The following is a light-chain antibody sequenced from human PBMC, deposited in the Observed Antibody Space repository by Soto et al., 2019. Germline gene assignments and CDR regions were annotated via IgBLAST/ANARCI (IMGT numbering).Light chain of an antibody. CDR3: QQYNNWPRT. J-gene: IGKJ1*01. CDR1: QSISTF. CDR2: GAS. V-gene: IGKV3-15*01. Sequence: ELVMTQSPATLSVAPGERATLSCRASQSISTFLAWYQQKPGQAPRLLIYGASTRATGIPARFSGSGSGTEFTLTISSLQSEDFAVYSCQQYNNWPRTFGQGTKVEIK.